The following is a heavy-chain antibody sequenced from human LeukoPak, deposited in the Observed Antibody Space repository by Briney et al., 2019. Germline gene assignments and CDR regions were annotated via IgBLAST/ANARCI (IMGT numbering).Heavy chain of an antibody. CDR2: IYTSGST. Sequence: SETLSLTCTVSGGSISGGSYYWSWIRQPAGKGLEWIGRIYTSGSTNYNPSLKSRVTISVDTSKNQFSLKLSSVTAADTAVYYCAREDYSYPTSGPFDPWGQGTLVTVSS. CDR3: AREDYSYPTSGPFDP. CDR1: GGSISGGSYY. V-gene: IGHV4-61*02. J-gene: IGHJ5*02. D-gene: IGHD4-11*01.